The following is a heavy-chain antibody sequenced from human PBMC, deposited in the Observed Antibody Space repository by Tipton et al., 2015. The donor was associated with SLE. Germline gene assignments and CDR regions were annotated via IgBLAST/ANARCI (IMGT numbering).Heavy chain of an antibody. J-gene: IGHJ4*02. V-gene: IGHV4-34*01. Sequence: TLSLTCAVYGGSFSGYYWTWIRQPPGKGLEWIGEINHSGNTNYTPSLKSRVIVPVDTSKNQFSLRLDSLTAADTAIYYCVRSSGYYIDFWGQGTLVTVSS. CDR3: VRSSGYYIDF. CDR1: GGSFSGYY. CDR2: INHSGNT. D-gene: IGHD3-3*01.